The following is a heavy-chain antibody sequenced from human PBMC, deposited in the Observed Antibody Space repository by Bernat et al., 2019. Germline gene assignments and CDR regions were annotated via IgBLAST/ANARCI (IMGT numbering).Heavy chain of an antibody. J-gene: IGHJ4*02. Sequence: EVQLVESGGGLVQPGGSLRLSCAASGFTFSSYWMSWVRQAPGKGLEWVANIKQDGSEKYYVDSVKGRFTISRDNAKNSLYLQMNSLRAEDTAVYYYARESIAVYDILTGYYYFDYWGQGTLVTVSS. CDR2: IKQDGSEK. V-gene: IGHV3-7*03. CDR3: ARESIAVYDILTGYYYFDY. CDR1: GFTFSSYW. D-gene: IGHD3-9*01.